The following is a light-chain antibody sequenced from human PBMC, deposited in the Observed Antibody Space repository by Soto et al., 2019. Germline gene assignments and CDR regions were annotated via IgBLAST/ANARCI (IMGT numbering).Light chain of an antibody. V-gene: IGKV1-5*03. Sequence: DIQLTQSPSFLSASVGDRVTITCRASQTISSWLAWYQQKPGKAPKLLIYKASTLKSGVPSRFSGSGSGTEFTLTIGSLQPDDFATYYCQHYNSYSEAFGQGTKVDIK. CDR2: KAS. CDR1: QTISSW. CDR3: QHYNSYSEA. J-gene: IGKJ1*01.